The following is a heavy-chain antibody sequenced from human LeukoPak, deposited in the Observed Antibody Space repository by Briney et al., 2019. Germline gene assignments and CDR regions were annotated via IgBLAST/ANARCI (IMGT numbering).Heavy chain of an antibody. Sequence: GGSLRLSCAASGFTFSSYAMTWARQAPGKGLEWVSTILPGGGGTYYADSVKGRFTISRDTSKNTLYLQMNTLRVEDTAVYYCAKAWPAAGTFDSWGQGSLGTVSS. D-gene: IGHD6-13*01. CDR3: AKAWPAAGTFDS. J-gene: IGHJ4*02. V-gene: IGHV3-23*01. CDR1: GFTFSSYA. CDR2: ILPGGGGT.